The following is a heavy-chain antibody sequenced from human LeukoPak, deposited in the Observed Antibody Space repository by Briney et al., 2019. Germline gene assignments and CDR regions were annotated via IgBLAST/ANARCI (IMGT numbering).Heavy chain of an antibody. D-gene: IGHD6-13*01. J-gene: IGHJ4*02. Sequence: SETLSLTCAVYGGSFSGYYWSWIRQPPGKGLEWIGEINHSGSTNYNPSLKSRVTISVDTSKNQLSLKLSSVTAADTAVYYCARLFLLYSSSWSGFDYWGQGTLVTVSS. CDR1: GGSFSGYY. V-gene: IGHV4-34*01. CDR3: ARLFLLYSSSWSGFDY. CDR2: INHSGST.